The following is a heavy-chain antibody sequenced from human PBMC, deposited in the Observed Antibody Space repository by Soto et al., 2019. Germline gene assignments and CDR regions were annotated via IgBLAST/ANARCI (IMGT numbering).Heavy chain of an antibody. CDR2: ISDDESKK. Sequence: QVQLVESGGGVGQPGRSLRPSCVASGFTFSSYVMHWVRQAPGKGLEWVALISDDESKKYYADSVKGRFTISRDKSKNTLYLQMNSLISEDTAVYYCARTEGVSVRGALDIWGQGTMVTASS. V-gene: IGHV3-30-3*01. D-gene: IGHD2-8*01. J-gene: IGHJ3*02. CDR3: ARTEGVSVRGALDI. CDR1: GFTFSSYV.